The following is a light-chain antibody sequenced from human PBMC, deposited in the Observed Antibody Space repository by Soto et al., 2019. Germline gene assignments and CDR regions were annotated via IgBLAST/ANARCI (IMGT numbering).Light chain of an antibody. Sequence: EIVMTQSPATLSVSPGERATLSCRASQSVSSNLAWFQQKPSQAPRLLIYGASTRATGIPARFSGSGSGTDLTLTISSLQSEDFAVYYCQQYNNWPLTFGGGTKVEIK. CDR3: QQYNNWPLT. CDR1: QSVSSN. CDR2: GAS. J-gene: IGKJ4*01. V-gene: IGKV3-15*01.